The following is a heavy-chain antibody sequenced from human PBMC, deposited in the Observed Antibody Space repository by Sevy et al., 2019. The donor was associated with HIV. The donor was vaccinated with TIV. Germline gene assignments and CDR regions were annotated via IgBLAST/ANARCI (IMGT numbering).Heavy chain of an antibody. D-gene: IGHD4-17*01. CDR2: ISAYNGNT. CDR1: GYTFTSYG. J-gene: IGHJ4*02. CDR3: ARRYGDYVGVLDYFDY. Sequence: ASVKVSCKASGYTFTSYGISWVRQAPGQGLEWMGWISAYNGNTNYAQKLQGRLTMTTDTSTSTAYMELRSLRSDDTAVYYCARRYGDYVGVLDYFDYWGQGTLVTVSS. V-gene: IGHV1-18*01.